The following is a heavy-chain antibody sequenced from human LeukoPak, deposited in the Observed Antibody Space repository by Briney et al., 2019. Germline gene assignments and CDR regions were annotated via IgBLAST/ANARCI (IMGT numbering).Heavy chain of an antibody. CDR3: AHRRGSNWFDP. Sequence: ESGPTLVKPTQTLTLTCTFSGFSLSTSGVGVGWIRQPPGKALEWLVIIYWDDDKRYSPPLKNRLTITKDTSKNQVVLTMTNMDPVDTATYYCAHRRGSNWFDPWGQGTLVTVSS. CDR2: IYWDDDK. J-gene: IGHJ5*02. V-gene: IGHV2-5*02. CDR1: GFSLSTSGVG. D-gene: IGHD3-16*01.